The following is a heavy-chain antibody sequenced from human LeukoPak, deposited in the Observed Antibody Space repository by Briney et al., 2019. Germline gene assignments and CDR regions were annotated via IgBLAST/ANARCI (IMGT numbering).Heavy chain of an antibody. D-gene: IGHD1-7*01. Sequence: PSETLSLTCAVYGGSFSNYYWSWIRQCPGKGLEWIGEINDSGTINYNPSLMSRVTISVDKSKNQFSLKLSSVTAADTAVYYCARRWNYGRNYYIDVWGKGATVSLSS. V-gene: IGHV4-34*01. J-gene: IGHJ6*03. CDR3: ARRWNYGRNYYIDV. CDR1: GGSFSNYY. CDR2: INDSGTI.